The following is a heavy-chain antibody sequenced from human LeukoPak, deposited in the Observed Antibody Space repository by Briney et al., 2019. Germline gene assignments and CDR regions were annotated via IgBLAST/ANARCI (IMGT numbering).Heavy chain of an antibody. CDR2: IYHSGST. CDR1: GGSISSGGYS. CDR3: ARGHWYFDL. Sequence: SQTLSLTCAVSGGSISSGGYSGSWIRQPPGKGLEWIGYIYHSGSTYYNPSLKSRVTISVDRSKNQFSLKLSSVTAADTAVYYCARGHWYFDLWGRGTLVTVSS. V-gene: IGHV4-30-2*01. J-gene: IGHJ2*01.